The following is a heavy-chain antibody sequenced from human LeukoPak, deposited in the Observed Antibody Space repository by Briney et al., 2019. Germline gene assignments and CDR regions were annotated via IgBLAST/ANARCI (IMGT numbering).Heavy chain of an antibody. CDR2: INHRGSP. J-gene: IGHJ6*04. CDR1: GGSFSGHY. CDR3: VRESPGDV. V-gene: IGHV4-34*01. Sequence: PSQTLSLTRAVYGGSFSGHYWNSTRQPPGKGLEWIGEINHRGSPNYKPSLKSRVTISVDTSKNQFSLKLSSVTAADTAVYYCVRESPGDVWGKGNTVTVSS.